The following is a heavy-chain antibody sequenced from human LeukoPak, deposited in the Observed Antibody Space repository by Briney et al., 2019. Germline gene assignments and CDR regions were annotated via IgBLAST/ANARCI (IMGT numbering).Heavy chain of an antibody. D-gene: IGHD1-26*01. CDR2: IYPGDSDT. Sequence: PGESLKISCKGSGYRFTNYCIVWVRQMPGKGLEWMGIIYPGDSDTIYSPSFQGQVTISADKSISTAYLQGSSLKASDTAMYYSARHSGRRSYDYWGQGTLVTVSS. CDR3: ARHSGRRSYDY. J-gene: IGHJ4*02. CDR1: GYRFTNYC. V-gene: IGHV5-51*01.